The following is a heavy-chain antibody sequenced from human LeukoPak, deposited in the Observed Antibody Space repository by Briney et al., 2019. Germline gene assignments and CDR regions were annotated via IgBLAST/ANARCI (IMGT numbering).Heavy chain of an antibody. J-gene: IGHJ6*03. Sequence: PGGSLRLSCAASGFTFSSYEMNWVRQAPGKGLEWVSYISSSGSTIYYADSVKGRFTISRDNAKNSLYLQMNSLRAEDTAVYYCAKRRGLEQFYYYYVDVWGKGTTVTVSS. CDR3: AKRRGLEQFYYYYVDV. CDR1: GFTFSSYE. V-gene: IGHV3-48*03. CDR2: ISSSGSTI. D-gene: IGHD1/OR15-1a*01.